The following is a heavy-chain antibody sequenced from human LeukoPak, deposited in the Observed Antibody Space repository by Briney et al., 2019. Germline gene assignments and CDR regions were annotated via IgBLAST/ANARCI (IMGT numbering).Heavy chain of an antibody. V-gene: IGHV4-39*07. CDR1: GGSISSSSYY. Sequence: SETLSLTCTVSGGSISSSSYYWGWIRQPPGKGLEWIGSIYYSGSTYYNPSLKSRVTISVDTSKNQFSLKLSSVTAADTAVYYCARMYGSSRIFDYWGQGTLVTVSS. D-gene: IGHD6-13*01. CDR2: IYYSGST. J-gene: IGHJ4*02. CDR3: ARMYGSSRIFDY.